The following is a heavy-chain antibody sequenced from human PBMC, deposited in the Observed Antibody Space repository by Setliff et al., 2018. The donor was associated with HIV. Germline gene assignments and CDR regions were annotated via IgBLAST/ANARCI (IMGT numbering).Heavy chain of an antibody. D-gene: IGHD3-22*01. CDR3: AKGTYYYDSSGYSIDY. J-gene: IGHJ4*02. V-gene: IGHV3-23*01. CDR2: VSGSGTST. Sequence: PGGSLRLSCAASGFAFSSHQMSWVRQAPGKGLEWVSSVSGSGTSTNYADSVKGRFTVSRDNSRDTLYLQMNSLRAEDTAVYYCAKGTYYYDSSGYSIDYWGQGTLVTAPQ. CDR1: GFAFSSHQ.